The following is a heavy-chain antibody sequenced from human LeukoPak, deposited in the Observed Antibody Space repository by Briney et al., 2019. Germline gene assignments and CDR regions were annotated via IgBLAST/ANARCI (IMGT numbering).Heavy chain of an antibody. CDR1: GGSISSSSYY. V-gene: IGHV4-39*07. Sequence: PSETLSLTCTVSGGSISSSSYYWGWIRQPPGKGLEWIGSIYYSGSTYYNPSLKSRVTISVDTSKNQFSLKLSSVTAADTAVYYCARAPPEGGYYYYYMDVWGKGTTVTISS. CDR2: IYYSGST. D-gene: IGHD1-26*01. J-gene: IGHJ6*03. CDR3: ARAPPEGGYYYYYMDV.